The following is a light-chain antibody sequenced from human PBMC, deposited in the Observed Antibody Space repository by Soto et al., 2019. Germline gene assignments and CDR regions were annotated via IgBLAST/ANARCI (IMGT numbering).Light chain of an antibody. Sequence: DMVVTQSPATLSVPPRERATLSCQASHDVSSNLAWYQQKPGQAPSLLIYGASTRATGAPARFSGSGSGTDFTLTISSLQPEDFAVYYCQQHGNWPITFGQGTRLEIK. V-gene: IGKV3-15*01. CDR3: QQHGNWPIT. CDR1: HDVSSN. J-gene: IGKJ5*01. CDR2: GAS.